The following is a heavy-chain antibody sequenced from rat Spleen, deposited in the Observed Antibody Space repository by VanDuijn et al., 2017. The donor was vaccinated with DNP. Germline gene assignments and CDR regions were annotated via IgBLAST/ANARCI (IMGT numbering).Heavy chain of an antibody. CDR3: ARHYGGYSYYWYFDF. CDR2: ILYDGSRT. Sequence: EVQLVESGGGLVQPGRSLKLSCAASGFTFSDYNMAWVRQAPKKGLEWVATILYDGSRTYYGDSVKGRFTISRDNAKSTLYLQMDSLRSEDTATYYCARHYGGYSYYWYFDFWGPGTMVTVSS. J-gene: IGHJ1*01. V-gene: IGHV5-7*01. D-gene: IGHD1-11*01. CDR1: GFTFSDYN.